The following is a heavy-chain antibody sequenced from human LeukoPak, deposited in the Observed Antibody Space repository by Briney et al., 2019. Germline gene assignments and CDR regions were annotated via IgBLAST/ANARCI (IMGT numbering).Heavy chain of an antibody. J-gene: IGHJ4*02. D-gene: IGHD2-2*01. Sequence: SGGSLRLSCAASGFTFSSYEMNWVRQAPGKGLEWVSYISSSGSTIYYADSVKGRFTISRDNAKNSLYLQMNSLRAEDTAVYYCARDPSGYCSSTSCYSGRTFDYWGREPWSPSPQ. V-gene: IGHV3-48*03. CDR3: ARDPSGYCSSTSCYSGRTFDY. CDR1: GFTFSSYE. CDR2: ISSSGSTI.